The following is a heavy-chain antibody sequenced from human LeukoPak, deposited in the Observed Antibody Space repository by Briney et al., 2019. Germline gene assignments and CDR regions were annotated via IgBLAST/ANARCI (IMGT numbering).Heavy chain of an antibody. Sequence: SVKVSCKASGGTFSSYAISWVRQAPGQGLEWMGGIIPIFGTANYAQKFQGRVTITADESTSTAYMELSSLRSEDTAVYYCVRLVAYCGGDCYSDYWGQGTLVTVSS. J-gene: IGHJ4*02. D-gene: IGHD2-21*02. CDR3: VRLVAYCGGDCYSDY. V-gene: IGHV1-69*13. CDR1: GGTFSSYA. CDR2: IIPIFGTA.